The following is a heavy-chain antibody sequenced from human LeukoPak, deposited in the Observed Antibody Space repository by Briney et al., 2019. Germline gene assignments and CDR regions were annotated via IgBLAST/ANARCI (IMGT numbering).Heavy chain of an antibody. CDR3: ARAGTTGTTDYYYYMDV. Sequence: ASVKVSCKASGGTFSSYAISWVRRAPGQGLEWMGGIIPIFGTANYAQKFQGRVTITTDESTSTAYMELSSLRSEDTAVYYCARAGTTGTTDYYYYMDVWGKGTTVTVSS. CDR1: GGTFSSYA. CDR2: IIPIFGTA. J-gene: IGHJ6*03. D-gene: IGHD1-1*01. V-gene: IGHV1-69*05.